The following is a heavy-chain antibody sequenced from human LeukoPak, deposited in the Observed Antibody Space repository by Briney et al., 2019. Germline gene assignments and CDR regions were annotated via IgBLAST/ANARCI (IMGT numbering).Heavy chain of an antibody. J-gene: IGHJ4*02. CDR3: ARSSSRFSIVRY. Sequence: PSQTLSLTCTVSGGSISSGSYYWSCIRQPAGKGLECIGRIYTSGSTNYNPSLKSRVTISVDTSKNQFSLKLSSVTAADTAVYYCARSSSRFSIVRYWGQGTLVTVSS. CDR1: GGSISSGSYY. V-gene: IGHV4-61*02. D-gene: IGHD6-6*01. CDR2: IYTSGST.